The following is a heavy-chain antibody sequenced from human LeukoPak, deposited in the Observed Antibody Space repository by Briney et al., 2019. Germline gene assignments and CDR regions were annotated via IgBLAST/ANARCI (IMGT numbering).Heavy chain of an antibody. D-gene: IGHD2-21*02. Sequence: PGGYLRLSCAASGFTFSSHWMSWVRQAPGKGLEWVASIKQDGSEIYYVDSVKGRFTISRDNAKNSLYLQMNSLRAEDTAVYYCARGMTSIGYWGQGTLVTVSS. CDR2: IKQDGSEI. CDR3: ARGMTSIGY. J-gene: IGHJ4*02. CDR1: GFTFSSHW. V-gene: IGHV3-7*04.